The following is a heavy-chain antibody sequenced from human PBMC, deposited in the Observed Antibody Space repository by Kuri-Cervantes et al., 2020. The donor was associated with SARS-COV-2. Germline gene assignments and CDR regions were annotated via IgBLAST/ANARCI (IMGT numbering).Heavy chain of an antibody. CDR1: GFTFSSYW. Sequence: GESLKISCAASGFTFSSYWMSWVRQAPGKGLEWVANIKQDGSEKYYVDSVKGRFTISRDNSRNTVLLQMNILRAEDTAIYYCARGAANYYMDVWGTGTTVTVSS. J-gene: IGHJ6*03. D-gene: IGHD3-16*01. CDR2: IKQDGSEK. CDR3: ARGAANYYMDV. V-gene: IGHV3-7*03.